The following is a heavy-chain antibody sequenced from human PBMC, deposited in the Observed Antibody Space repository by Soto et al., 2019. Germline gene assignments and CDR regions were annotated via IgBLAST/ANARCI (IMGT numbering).Heavy chain of an antibody. CDR2: INAGNGNT. Sequence: ASVKVSCKASGYMFRSYAMHWVRQAPGQRLEWMGWINAGNGNTKYSQKFQGRVTITRDTSASTAYMELSSLRSEDTAVYYCAKVRLGGSGWTHHPDDAFDIWGQGAMVTVSS. V-gene: IGHV1-3*01. CDR1: GYMFRSYA. D-gene: IGHD6-19*01. J-gene: IGHJ3*02. CDR3: AKVRLGGSGWTHHPDDAFDI.